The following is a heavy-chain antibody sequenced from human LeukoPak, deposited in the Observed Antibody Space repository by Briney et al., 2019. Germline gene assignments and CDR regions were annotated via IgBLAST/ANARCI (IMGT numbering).Heavy chain of an antibody. D-gene: IGHD1-26*01. J-gene: IGHJ6*02. CDR3: ARVSGSYGRYYYYGMDV. V-gene: IGHV4-34*01. Sequence: SETLSLTCAVYGGSFSGYYWSWIRRPPGKGLEWIGEINHSGSTNYNPSLKSQVTISVDTSKNQFSLKLSSVTAADTAVYYCARVSGSYGRYYYYGMDVWGQGTTVTVSS. CDR1: GGSFSGYY. CDR2: INHSGST.